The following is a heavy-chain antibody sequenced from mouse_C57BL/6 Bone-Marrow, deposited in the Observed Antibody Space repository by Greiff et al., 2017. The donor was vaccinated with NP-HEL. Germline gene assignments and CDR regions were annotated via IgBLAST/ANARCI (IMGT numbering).Heavy chain of an antibody. CDR1: GFTFSSYG. V-gene: IGHV5-6*02. Sequence: EVKLMESGGDLVKPGGSLKLSCAASGFTFSSYGMSWVRQTPDKRLEWVATISSGGSYTYYPDSVKGRFTISRDNAKNTLYLQMSSLKSEDTAMYYCARRLRYYAMDYWGQGTSVTVSS. D-gene: IGHD1-1*01. J-gene: IGHJ4*01. CDR2: ISSGGSYT. CDR3: ARRLRYYAMDY.